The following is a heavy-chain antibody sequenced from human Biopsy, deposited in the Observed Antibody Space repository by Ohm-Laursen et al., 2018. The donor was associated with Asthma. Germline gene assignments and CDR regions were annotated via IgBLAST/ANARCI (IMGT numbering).Heavy chain of an antibody. CDR3: AKVGHGYGDYVGYLDP. D-gene: IGHD4-17*01. V-gene: IGHV3-23*01. J-gene: IGHJ5*02. CDR2: ISSGGGTI. Sequence: LSLTCAASGFPFSTYAMSWARQAPGKGLEWVSVISSGGGTIDYADSVKGRFTISRNISTNTVYLQMDSLSADDTAVYYCAKVGHGYGDYVGYLDPWGQGTLVTVSS. CDR1: GFPFSTYA.